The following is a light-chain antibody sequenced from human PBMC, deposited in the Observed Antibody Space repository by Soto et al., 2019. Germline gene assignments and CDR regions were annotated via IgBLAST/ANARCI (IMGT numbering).Light chain of an antibody. CDR3: QSYDSSLSGSV. Sequence: QSVLTQPPSVSGAPGQRVTISCTGSSSNIGAGYDVHWYQQLPGTAPKLLIYDNSNRPSRVPDRFSGSKSGTSASLAITGLQAEDEADYYRQSYDSSLSGSVFGGGTKLTVL. CDR2: DNS. V-gene: IGLV1-40*01. J-gene: IGLJ2*01. CDR1: SSNIGAGYD.